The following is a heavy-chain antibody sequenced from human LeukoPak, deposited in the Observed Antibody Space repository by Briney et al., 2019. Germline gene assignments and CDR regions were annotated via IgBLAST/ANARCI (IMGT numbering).Heavy chain of an antibody. V-gene: IGHV1-24*01. Sequence: ASVKASCKVSGYTLTELSMHWVRQAPGKGLEWMGGFDPEDGETIYAQKFQGRVTMTEDTSTDTAYMELSSLRSEDTAVYYCARGPVLWSGYYVVAGAFDIWGQGTMVTVSS. J-gene: IGHJ3*02. CDR1: GYTLTELS. CDR3: ARGPVLWSGYYVVAGAFDI. CDR2: FDPEDGET. D-gene: IGHD3-3*01.